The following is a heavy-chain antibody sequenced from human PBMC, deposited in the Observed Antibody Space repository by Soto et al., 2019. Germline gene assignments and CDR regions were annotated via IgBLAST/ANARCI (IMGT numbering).Heavy chain of an antibody. V-gene: IGHV3-72*01. D-gene: IGHD2-21*01. J-gene: IGHJ1*01. Sequence: EVQLVESGGGLVQPGGSLRLSCAASGFTFSDHYMDWVRQAPGKGLEWVGRTKHRRQHFTTEYAASVKGRFTTSRDESSYSLCLQMNGRTTQRTAGDYYGSCIATVGFGGQGPLVAVAS. CDR2: TKHRRQHFTT. CDR1: GFTFSDHY. CDR3: GSCIATVGF.